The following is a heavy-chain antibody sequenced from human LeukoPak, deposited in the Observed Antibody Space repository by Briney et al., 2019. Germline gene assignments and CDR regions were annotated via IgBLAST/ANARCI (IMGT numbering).Heavy chain of an antibody. CDR1: GFTFDDYA. CDR3: ARGRRRSDY. J-gene: IGHJ4*02. CDR2: ISGDGGST. V-gene: IGHV3-43*02. Sequence: PGGSLRLSCAASGFTFDDYAMHWVRQAPGKGLEWVSLISGDGGSTYYADSVKGRFTVSRDNSKNSLYLQMNSLRIEDTALYYCARGRRRSDYWGQGTLVTVSS.